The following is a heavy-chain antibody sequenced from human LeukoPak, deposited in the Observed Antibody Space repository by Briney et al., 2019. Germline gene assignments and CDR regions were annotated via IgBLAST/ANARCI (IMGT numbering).Heavy chain of an antibody. CDR3: ARGVRGYSGYDSYYYYMDV. D-gene: IGHD5-12*01. CDR2: ISAYNGNT. CDR1: GYTFTSYG. V-gene: IGHV1-18*01. Sequence: ASVKVSCKASGYTFTSYGISWVRQAPGQGLERMGWISAYNGNTNYAQKLQGRVTMTTDTSTSTAYMELRSLRSDDTAVYYCARGVRGYSGYDSYYYYMDVWGKGTTVTVSS. J-gene: IGHJ6*03.